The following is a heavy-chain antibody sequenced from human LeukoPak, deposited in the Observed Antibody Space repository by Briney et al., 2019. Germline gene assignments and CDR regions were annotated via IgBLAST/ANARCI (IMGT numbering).Heavy chain of an antibody. CDR3: AKDEGYSYEVEYFDY. J-gene: IGHJ4*02. V-gene: IGHV3-23*01. D-gene: IGHD5-18*01. CDR1: GFTFSSYA. Sequence: PGGSLRLSCAASGFTFSSYAMSWVRQAPGKGLEWVSAISSSGGSTYYADSAKGRFTISRDNSKSTLYLQMNSLRAEDTAVYYCAKDEGYSYEVEYFDYWGQGTLVTVSS. CDR2: ISSSGGST.